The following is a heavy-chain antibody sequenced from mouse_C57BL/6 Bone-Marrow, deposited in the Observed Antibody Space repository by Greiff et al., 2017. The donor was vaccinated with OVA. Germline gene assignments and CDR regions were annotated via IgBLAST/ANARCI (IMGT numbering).Heavy chain of an antibody. CDR1: GYTFTDYE. J-gene: IGHJ2*01. Sequence: LVESGAELVRPGASVTLSCKASGYTFTDYEMHWVKQTPVHGLEWIGAIDPETGGTDYNQKFKGKAILTADKSSSTAYMELRSLSSEDSAVYCCTGTVDYWGQGTTLTVSS. V-gene: IGHV1-15*01. CDR3: TGTVDY. D-gene: IGHD2-14*01. CDR2: IDPETGGT.